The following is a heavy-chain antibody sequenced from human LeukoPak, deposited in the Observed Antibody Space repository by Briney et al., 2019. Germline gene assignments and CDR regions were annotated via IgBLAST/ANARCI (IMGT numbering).Heavy chain of an antibody. J-gene: IGHJ5*02. D-gene: IGHD3-22*01. CDR2: INHSGST. CDR1: GGSFSGYY. CDR3: ARGQGYYDSSGYYNNWFDP. Sequence: PSETLSLTCAVYGGSFSGYYWSWIRQPPGKGLEWIGEINHSGSTNYNPSLKSRVTISVDTSKNQFSLKLSSVTAADTAVYYCARGQGYYDSSGYYNNWFDPWGQGTLVTVSS. V-gene: IGHV4-34*01.